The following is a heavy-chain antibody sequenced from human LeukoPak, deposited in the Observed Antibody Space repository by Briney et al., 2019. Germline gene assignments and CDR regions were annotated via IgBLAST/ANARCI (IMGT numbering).Heavy chain of an antibody. CDR1: GGSISSSSYY. J-gene: IGHJ5*02. V-gene: IGHV4-39*07. CDR3: APLGGRVAGPPFDP. D-gene: IGHD6-19*01. CDR2: IYYSGST. Sequence: PSETLSLTCTVSGGSISSSSYYWGWIRQPPGKGLEWIGSIYYSGSTYYNPSLKSRVTISVDTSKNQFFLKLSSVTAADTAVYYCAPLGGRVAGPPFDPWGQGTLVTVSS.